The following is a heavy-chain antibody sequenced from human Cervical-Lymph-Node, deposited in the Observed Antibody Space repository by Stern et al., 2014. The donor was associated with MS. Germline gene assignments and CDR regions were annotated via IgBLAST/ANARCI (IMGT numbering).Heavy chain of an antibody. D-gene: IGHD3-22*01. CDR2: IIVDNGNT. Sequence: QVQLVQSGAEVKKPGASVKVSCKASGYTFTSFALHWVHQAPGQSLEWMGWIIVDNGNTKYSQNFQDRVTITRDTSASTVYMELTSLRSEDTAVYYCTRAYYGSQFAYWGQGTLVTVSA. CDR3: TRAYYGSQFAY. V-gene: IGHV1-3*01. CDR1: GYTFTSFA. J-gene: IGHJ4*02.